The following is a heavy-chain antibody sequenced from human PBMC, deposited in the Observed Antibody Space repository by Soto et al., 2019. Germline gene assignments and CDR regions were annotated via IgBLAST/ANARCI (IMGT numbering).Heavy chain of an antibody. Sequence: SETLSLTCTVSGGSISSYYWSWIRQPPGKGLEWIGYIYYSGSTNYNPSLKSRVTISVDTSKNQFSLKLSSVTAADTAVYYCAAESIVATTTDDYWGQGTLVPVSS. D-gene: IGHD5-12*01. V-gene: IGHV4-59*08. CDR3: AAESIVATTTDDY. J-gene: IGHJ4*02. CDR2: IYYSGST. CDR1: GGSISSYY.